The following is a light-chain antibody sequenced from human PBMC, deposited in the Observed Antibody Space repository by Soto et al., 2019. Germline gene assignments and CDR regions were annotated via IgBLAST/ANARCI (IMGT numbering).Light chain of an antibody. J-gene: IGKJ1*01. CDR1: QSVSSY. CDR2: GAS. Sequence: EILMTQSPATLSVSPWERATLSCRASQSVSSYLAWYQQKPGQAPRLLIYGASTRATGIPARISGSGSGTEFTLTISSLQSEDFAVYYCQQYNKWRTFGQGTKVDIK. CDR3: QQYNKWRT. V-gene: IGKV3-15*01.